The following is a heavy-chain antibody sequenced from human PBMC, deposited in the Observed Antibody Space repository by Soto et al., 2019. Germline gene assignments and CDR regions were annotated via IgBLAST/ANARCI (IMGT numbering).Heavy chain of an antibody. Sequence: GGSLRLSCAAFRFTFSSYAMHWVRQAPGKGLEWVAVISYDGSHKNHADSVKGRFTISRDNSEDTLYLQMNSLRTEDPAVYYCAREEAAIFDNWGQGILVTVSS. J-gene: IGHJ4*02. CDR3: AREEAAIFDN. CDR2: ISYDGSHK. CDR1: RFTFSSYA. D-gene: IGHD2-2*02. V-gene: IGHV3-30-3*01.